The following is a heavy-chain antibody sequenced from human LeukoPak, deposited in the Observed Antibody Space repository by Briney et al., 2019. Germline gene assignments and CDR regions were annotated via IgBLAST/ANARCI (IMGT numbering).Heavy chain of an antibody. V-gene: IGHV1-69*05. CDR2: IIPIFGTA. CDR1: GGTFSSYA. CDR3: ARHSGSYYYYYMDV. J-gene: IGHJ6*03. D-gene: IGHD1-26*01. Sequence: ASVKVSCKASGGTFSSYAISWVRQAPGQGLEWMGGIIPIFGTANYAQKLQGRVTITTDESTSTAYMELSSLRSEDTAVYYCARHSGSYYYYYMDVWGKGTTVTVSS.